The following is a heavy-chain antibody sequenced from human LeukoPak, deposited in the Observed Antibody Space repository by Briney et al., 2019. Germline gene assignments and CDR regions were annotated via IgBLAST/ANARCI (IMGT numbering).Heavy chain of an antibody. CDR2: IYYSGST. J-gene: IGHJ3*02. Sequence: SETLSLTCTVSSGSISSYYWSWIRQPPGKGLEWVGYIYYSGSTNYNPSLKSRVTMSVDASKNQFSLKLSSVTAADTAVYFCARGPRLYDILTDYYPGTFDIWGQGTMVTVSS. D-gene: IGHD3-9*01. CDR1: SGSISSYY. V-gene: IGHV4-59*01. CDR3: ARGPRLYDILTDYYPGTFDI.